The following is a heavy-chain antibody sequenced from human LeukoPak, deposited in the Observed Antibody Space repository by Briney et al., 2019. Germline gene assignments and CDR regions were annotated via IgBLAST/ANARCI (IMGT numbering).Heavy chain of an antibody. V-gene: IGHV4-39*01. D-gene: IGHD1-1*01. CDR1: GGSISSSSDY. CDR3: ARRAYSAAYWKHFDY. Sequence: SETMSLTCTVSGGSISSSSDYWSWIRQAPGKGLEWIGSIYYHENTYYNSSLKSRVTISVDTSKNQFSLKLNSVTAADTAVYFCARRAYSAAYWKHFDYWGQGILVTVSS. CDR2: IYYHENT. J-gene: IGHJ4*02.